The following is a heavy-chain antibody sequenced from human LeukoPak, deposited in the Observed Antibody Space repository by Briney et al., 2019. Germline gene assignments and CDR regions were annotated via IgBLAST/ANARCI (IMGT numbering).Heavy chain of an antibody. Sequence: PGGSLRLSCAASEFTFSTYWMSWVRQAPGKGLEWVADIKEDGSEKYYVDSVKGRFTISRDNAKNSLYLQMNGLRAEDTAVYYCARESYYYGSGTYYKEDNWFDPWGQGTLVTVSS. J-gene: IGHJ5*02. V-gene: IGHV3-7*01. CDR2: IKEDGSEK. D-gene: IGHD3-10*01. CDR3: ARESYYYGSGTYYKEDNWFDP. CDR1: EFTFSTYW.